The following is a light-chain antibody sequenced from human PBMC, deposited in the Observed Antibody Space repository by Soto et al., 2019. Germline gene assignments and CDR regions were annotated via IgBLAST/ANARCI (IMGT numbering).Light chain of an antibody. CDR2: DVS. CDR1: SSGMGD. V-gene: IGLV2-14*01. Sequence: QSALTQPASVSGSPGQSITISCTGASSGMGDFSWYQQQPGKAPKLIIYDVSNRPSGGSKRFSGSKSGNTASLTISGLQADDEADYYCNSHTSGTTRDFGPGTKVTV. CDR3: NSHTSGTTRD. J-gene: IGLJ1*01.